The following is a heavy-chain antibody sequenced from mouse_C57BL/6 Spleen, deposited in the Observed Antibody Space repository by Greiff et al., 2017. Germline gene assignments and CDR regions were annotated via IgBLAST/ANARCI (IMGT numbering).Heavy chain of an antibody. V-gene: IGHV1-59*01. D-gene: IGHD2-2*01. CDR2: IDPTDSYT. J-gene: IGHJ4*01. CDR1: GYTFTSYW. Sequence: VQLQQPGAELVRPGTSVKLSCKASGYTFTSYWMHWVKQRPGQGLEWIGVIDPTDSYTNYNQKFKGKATLTVDTSSSTAYMQLSSLTSEDSAVYFCASRTMVTTCDAMDYWGQGTSVTVSS. CDR3: ASRTMVTTCDAMDY.